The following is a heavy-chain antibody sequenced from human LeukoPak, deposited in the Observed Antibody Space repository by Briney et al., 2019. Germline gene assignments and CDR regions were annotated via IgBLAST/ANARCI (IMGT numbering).Heavy chain of an antibody. Sequence: PGGSLRLSCAASGFTFDGYGMSWVRQAPGKGLEWVSAISGSGGSTYYADSVKGRFTISRDNSKNTLYLQMNSLRAEDTAVYYCAKAFPYYYDSSGYYYAEYFQHWGQGTLVTVSS. CDR1: GFTFDGYG. CDR3: AKAFPYYYDSSGYYYAEYFQH. V-gene: IGHV3-23*01. D-gene: IGHD3-22*01. CDR2: ISGSGGST. J-gene: IGHJ1*01.